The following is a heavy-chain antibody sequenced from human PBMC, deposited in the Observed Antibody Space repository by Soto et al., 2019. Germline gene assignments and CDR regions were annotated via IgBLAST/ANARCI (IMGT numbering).Heavy chain of an antibody. D-gene: IGHD3-10*01. Sequence: ASVKVSCKASGGTFSSYAISWVRQAPGQGLEWMGGIIPIFGTANYAQKFQGRVTITADKSTSTAYMELSSLRSEDTAVYYCARVTMVRGVISGFDYWGQGTLVTVSS. CDR1: GGTFSSYA. CDR3: ARVTMVRGVISGFDY. CDR2: IIPIFGTA. J-gene: IGHJ4*02. V-gene: IGHV1-69*06.